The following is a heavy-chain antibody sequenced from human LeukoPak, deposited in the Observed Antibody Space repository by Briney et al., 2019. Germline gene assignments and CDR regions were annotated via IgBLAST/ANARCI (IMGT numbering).Heavy chain of an antibody. CDR1: GDSLGGYY. V-gene: IGHV4-59*08. D-gene: IGHD3-22*01. J-gene: IGHJ5*02. CDR2: IYYSGTT. CDR3: ARHRSMFDSSGYYLDR. Sequence: SETSSLTCTVSGDSLGGYYWSWSRQPPGKGLEWSAYIYYSGTTNHNPSLGSRVTVSLDTAKNKFSLILSSVTAADTAVYYCARHRSMFDSSGYYLDRWGQGTLVTVSS.